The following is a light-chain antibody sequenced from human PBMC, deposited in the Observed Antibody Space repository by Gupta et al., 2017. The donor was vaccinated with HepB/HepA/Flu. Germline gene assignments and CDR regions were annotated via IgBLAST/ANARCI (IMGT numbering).Light chain of an antibody. CDR1: QSVRSTF. Sequence: IVLTQSPGTLSLSSGERGALSCRASQSVRSTFLAWYQQNPGQAPRLLMYGASSRSTGIPDMFSGSSSGTDFTLTITRLEPEDFAVYYCQQYGSSPYTFGQGTKVEIK. CDR3: QQYGSSPYT. V-gene: IGKV3-20*01. J-gene: IGKJ2*01. CDR2: GAS.